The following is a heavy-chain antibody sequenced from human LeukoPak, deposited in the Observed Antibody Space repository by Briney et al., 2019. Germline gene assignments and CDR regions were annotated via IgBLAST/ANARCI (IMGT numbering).Heavy chain of an antibody. CDR2: TSYSGST. J-gene: IGHJ4*02. CDR1: GGSISSYY. D-gene: IGHD2-8*02. V-gene: IGHV4-59*01. CDR3: ARGTGGTAWHTDS. Sequence: SETLSLTCTVSGGSISSYYWSWIRQPPGKGLEWIGYTSYSGSTNYNPSLRSRVTLSLDTSKNQFSLKVTSVTAADTAVYYCARGTGGTAWHTDSWGQGTLVTVSS.